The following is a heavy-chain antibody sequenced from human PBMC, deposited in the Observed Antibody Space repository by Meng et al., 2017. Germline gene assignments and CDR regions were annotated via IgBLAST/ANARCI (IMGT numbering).Heavy chain of an antibody. D-gene: IGHD4-23*01. V-gene: IGHV3-33*01. Sequence: QVQLVESGGGVVQPGRSLRLSCAASGFTFSSYGMHWVRQAPGKGLEWVAVIWYDGSNKYYADSVKGRFTISRDNSKNTLYLQMNSLRAEDTAVYYCARDWGTVVTPTYFDYWGQGTLVTVSS. CDR3: ARDWGTVVTPTYFDY. J-gene: IGHJ4*02. CDR2: IWYDGSNK. CDR1: GFTFSSYG.